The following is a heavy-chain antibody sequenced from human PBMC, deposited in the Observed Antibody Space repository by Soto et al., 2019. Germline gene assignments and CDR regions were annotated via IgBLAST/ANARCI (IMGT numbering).Heavy chain of an antibody. CDR3: ARSPGDFWSGYYPPLYYGMDV. Sequence: QVQLVQSGAEVKKPGSSVKVSCKASGGTFSSYAISWVRQAPGQGLEWMGGIIPIFGTANYAQKFQGRVTITADESTSTAYMELSSLRSEDTAVYYCARSPGDFWSGYYPPLYYGMDVWGQGTTVTVSS. CDR1: GGTFSSYA. D-gene: IGHD3-3*01. V-gene: IGHV1-69*01. J-gene: IGHJ6*02. CDR2: IIPIFGTA.